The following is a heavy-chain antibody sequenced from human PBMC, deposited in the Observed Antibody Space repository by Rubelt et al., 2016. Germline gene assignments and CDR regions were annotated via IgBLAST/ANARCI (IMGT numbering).Heavy chain of an antibody. CDR2: IYNSGST. D-gene: IGHD6-19*01. J-gene: IGHJ4*02. CDR1: GGSISSYY. V-gene: IGHV4-59*01. Sequence: QVQLQESGPGLVKPSETLSLTCTVSGGSISSYYWSWTRQPPGKGLEWIGHIYNSGSTNYNPSLKSRVTISVDTSKNQSSLKLSSVTAAETAVYYCARTYSSGWYYFDYWGQGTLVTVSS. CDR3: ARTYSSGWYYFDY.